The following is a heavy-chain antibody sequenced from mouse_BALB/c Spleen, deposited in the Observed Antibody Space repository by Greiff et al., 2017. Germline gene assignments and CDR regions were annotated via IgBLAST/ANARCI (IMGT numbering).Heavy chain of an antibody. V-gene: IGHV1S81*02. CDR1: GYTFTSYY. CDR2: INPSNGGT. CDR3: TRSKGYDDAWFAY. J-gene: IGHJ3*01. D-gene: IGHD2-14*01. Sequence: VQLQQSGAELVKPGASVKLSCKASGYTFTSYYMYWVKQRPGQGLEWIGEINPSNGGTNFNEKFKSKATLTVDKSSSTAYMQLSSLTSEDSAVYYCTRSKGYDDAWFAYWGQGTLVTVSA.